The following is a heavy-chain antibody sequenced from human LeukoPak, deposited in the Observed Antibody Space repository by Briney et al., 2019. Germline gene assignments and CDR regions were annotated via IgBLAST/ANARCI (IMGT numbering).Heavy chain of an antibody. V-gene: IGHV4-39*07. D-gene: IGHD3-10*01. J-gene: IGHJ4*02. CDR1: GGSISSYY. CDR2: IYYSGST. Sequence: SETLSLTCTVSGGSISSYYWSWIRQPPGKGLEWIGSIYYSGSTYYNPSLKSRVTISVDTSKNQFSLKLSSVTAADTAVYYCARDRIWITMVRGVINRYYFDYWGQGTLVTVSS. CDR3: ARDRIWITMVRGVINRYYFDY.